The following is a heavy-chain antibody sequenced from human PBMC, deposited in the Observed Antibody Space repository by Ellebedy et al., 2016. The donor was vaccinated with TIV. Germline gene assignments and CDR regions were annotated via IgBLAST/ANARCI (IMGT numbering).Heavy chain of an antibody. CDR1: GYTFTKYY. CDR3: TRRGEGSTYDLGEDY. V-gene: IGHV5-10-1*01. D-gene: IGHD3-16*01. CDR2: IDPSDSYT. J-gene: IGHJ4*02. Sequence: GESLKISCKGSGYTFTKYYIIWVRQVPGKGLEWMGRIDPSDSYTNYSPSLQGHVTLSVDKSSNTAYVHWRSLKASDTAMYYCTRRGEGSTYDLGEDYWGQGTLVTVS.